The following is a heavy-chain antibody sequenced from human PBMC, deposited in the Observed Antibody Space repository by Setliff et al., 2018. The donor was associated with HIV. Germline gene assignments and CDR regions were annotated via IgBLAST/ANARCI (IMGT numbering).Heavy chain of an antibody. CDR3: AREYYNFWSGYIQYYYYYGMDV. J-gene: IGHJ6*02. D-gene: IGHD3-3*01. V-gene: IGHV3-48*01. Sequence: LRLSCAASGFTFSSYSMNWVRQAPGKGLEWVSYISSSSSTIYYADSVKGRFTISRDNAKNSLYLQMNSLRAEDTAVYYCAREYYNFWSGYIQYYYYYGMDVWGQGTTVTVSS. CDR2: ISSSSSTI. CDR1: GFTFSSYS.